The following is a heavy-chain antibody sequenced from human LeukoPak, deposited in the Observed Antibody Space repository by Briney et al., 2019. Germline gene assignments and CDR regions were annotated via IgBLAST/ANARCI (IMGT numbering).Heavy chain of an antibody. Sequence: GGSLRLSCAASGFTFSSYGMHWVRQAPGKGLEWVAFIRYDGSNKYYADSVKGRFTISRDNSKNTLYLQMNSLRAEDTAVYYCARDSDSSSWYSTHWGQGTLVTVSS. D-gene: IGHD6-13*01. V-gene: IGHV3-30*02. CDR1: GFTFSSYG. J-gene: IGHJ4*02. CDR3: ARDSDSSSWYSTH. CDR2: IRYDGSNK.